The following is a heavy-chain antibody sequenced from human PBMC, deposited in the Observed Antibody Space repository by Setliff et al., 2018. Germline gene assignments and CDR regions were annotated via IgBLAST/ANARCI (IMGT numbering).Heavy chain of an antibody. V-gene: IGHV4-61*09. CDR1: GGSISSGSFY. CDR3: ARDVYLYDSSGYYYEMAQWYFDL. CDR2: IYTSGST. J-gene: IGHJ2*01. Sequence: PSETLSLTCTVSGGSISSGSFYWSWIRQPAGKGLEWIGHIYTSGSTNYNPSLKTRVTISVDTSKNQFSLKLSSVTAADTAVYYCARDVYLYDSSGYYYEMAQWYFDLWGRGTLVT. D-gene: IGHD3-22*01.